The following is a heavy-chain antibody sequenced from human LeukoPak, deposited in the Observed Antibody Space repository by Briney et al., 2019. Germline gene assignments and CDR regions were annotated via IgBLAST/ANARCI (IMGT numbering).Heavy chain of an antibody. CDR2: ITGNGGKT. D-gene: IGHD3-22*01. CDR3: AKRDYYDSSGSAPLFDH. J-gene: IGHJ4*02. V-gene: IGHV3-23*01. CDR1: GFTFSNYA. Sequence: GGSLRLSCAASGFTFSNYAMAWVRQAPRKGLEWVSAITGNGGKTFYADSVKGRLTISRDNSKNTLYLQMNSLRGEDTAVYFCAKRDYYDSSGSAPLFDHWGQGTLATVSP.